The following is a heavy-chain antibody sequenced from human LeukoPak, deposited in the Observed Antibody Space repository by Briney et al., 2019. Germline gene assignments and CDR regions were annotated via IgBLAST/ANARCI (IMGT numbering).Heavy chain of an antibody. CDR1: GGSITSGTYY. CDR3: AARMDWFDP. J-gene: IGHJ5*02. D-gene: IGHD2-8*01. V-gene: IGHV4-39*07. Sequence: SETLSLTCTVSGGSITSGTYYWGWIRQPPGKGLEWIGYIYHSGSTYYNPSLKSRVTISVDRSKNQFSLKLSSVTAADTAVYYCAARMDWFDPWGQGTLVTVSS. CDR2: IYHSGST.